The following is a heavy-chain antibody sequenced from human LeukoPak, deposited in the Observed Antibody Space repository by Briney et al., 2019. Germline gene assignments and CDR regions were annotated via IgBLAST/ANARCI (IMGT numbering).Heavy chain of an antibody. D-gene: IGHD4-17*01. CDR3: ARELGDYGDSEAFDI. CDR2: ISGDGSDI. V-gene: IGHV3-11*04. CDR1: GFSPSDSY. J-gene: IGHJ3*02. Sequence: GGSLRLSCAVSGFSPSDSYMTWIRQTPGKGLEWLAYISGDGSDIFSADSVKGRFTISRDNSRNSLYLQMNSLRAEDTAVYYCARELGDYGDSEAFDIWGQGTMVTVSS.